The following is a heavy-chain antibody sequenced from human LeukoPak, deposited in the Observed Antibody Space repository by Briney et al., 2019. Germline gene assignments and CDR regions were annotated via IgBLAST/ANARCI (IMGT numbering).Heavy chain of an antibody. J-gene: IGHJ4*02. V-gene: IGHV4-61*01. CDR1: VGSVSSGSYY. CDR3: ARKVVITRVYDY. Sequence: SETLSLTCTVSVGSVSSGSYYWSWIRQPPGKGLEWIGYIYYSGSTNYNPSLKSRVTISVDTSKNQSSLKLSSVTAADTAVYYCARKVVITRVYDYWGQGTLVTVSS. CDR2: IYYSGST. D-gene: IGHD3-22*01.